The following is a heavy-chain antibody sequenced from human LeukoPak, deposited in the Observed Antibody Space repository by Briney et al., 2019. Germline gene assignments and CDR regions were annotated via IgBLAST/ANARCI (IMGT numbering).Heavy chain of an antibody. Sequence: GGSLRLSCAASGFTVSSNYMSWVRQAPGKGLEWVSVIYSGGDTYYADSVKGRFTISRDNAKNSLYLQMNSLRAEDTAVYYCAREGNLNWFDPWGQGTLVTVSS. J-gene: IGHJ5*02. V-gene: IGHV3-53*01. CDR3: AREGNLNWFDP. CDR1: GFTVSSNY. CDR2: IYSGGDT.